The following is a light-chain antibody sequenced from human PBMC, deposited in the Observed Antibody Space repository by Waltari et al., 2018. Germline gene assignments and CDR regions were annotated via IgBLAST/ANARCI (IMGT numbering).Light chain of an antibody. CDR2: WAS. J-gene: IGKJ4*01. CDR1: VLYKSNNKNY. CDR3: QQYYSSSPLT. V-gene: IGKV4-1*01. Sequence: VLYKSNNKNYLAWYQQKPGQPPKLLIYWASTQESGVPDRFSGSGSGTDFTLTITSLQAEDVAVYYCQQYYSSSPLTFGGGTKVEIK.